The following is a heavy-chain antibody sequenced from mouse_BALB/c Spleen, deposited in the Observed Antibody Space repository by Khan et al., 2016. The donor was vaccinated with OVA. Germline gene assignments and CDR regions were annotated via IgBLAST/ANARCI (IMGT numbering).Heavy chain of an antibody. D-gene: IGHD2-3*01. V-gene: IGHV1-77*01. CDR3: ARMDTTSLDC. Sequence: QVQLQQPRTELARPGASVKLSCKASGYTFTDYYINWVKQRTGQGLEWIGEIYPGSGNTYYNEKFKGKATLTADKSSTTAYMQLSRLTSEDSAVYFCARMDTTSLDCWGQGNTLTLSS. CDR1: GYTFTDYY. CDR2: IYPGSGNT. J-gene: IGHJ2*01.